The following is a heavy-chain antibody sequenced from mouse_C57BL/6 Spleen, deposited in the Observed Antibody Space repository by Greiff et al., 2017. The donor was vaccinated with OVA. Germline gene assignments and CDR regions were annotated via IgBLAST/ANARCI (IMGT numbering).Heavy chain of an antibody. CDR1: GYAFSSYW. J-gene: IGHJ2*01. D-gene: IGHD1-1*01. CDR3: ARSDYYGSSSDFDY. CDR2: IYPGDGDT. Sequence: QVQLQQSGAELVKPGASVKISCKASGYAFSSYWMNWVKQRPGKGLEWIGQIYPGDGDTNYNGKFKGEATLTADKSSSTAYMQLSSLTSEDSAVYFCARSDYYGSSSDFDYWGQGTTLTVSS. V-gene: IGHV1-80*01.